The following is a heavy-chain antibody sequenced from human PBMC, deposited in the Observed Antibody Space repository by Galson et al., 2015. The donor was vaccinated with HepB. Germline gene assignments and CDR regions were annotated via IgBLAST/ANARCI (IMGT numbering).Heavy chain of an antibody. J-gene: IGHJ4*02. CDR3: AKARGSMPVDGDY. CDR1: GFTFSSYS. CDR2: ISGGGGGT. Sequence: SLRLSCAASGFTFSSYSMNWVRQAPGKGLEWVSGISGGGGGTYYADSVKGRFTISRDNSKNTLYLQVNSLRAEDTAVYYCAKARGSMPVDGDYWGQGTLVTVSS. V-gene: IGHV3-23*01. D-gene: IGHD2/OR15-2a*01.